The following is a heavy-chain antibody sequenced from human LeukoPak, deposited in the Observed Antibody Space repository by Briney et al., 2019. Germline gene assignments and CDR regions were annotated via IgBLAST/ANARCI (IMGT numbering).Heavy chain of an antibody. V-gene: IGHV3-21*06. Sequence: NAGGSLRLSCAASGFTFSNYGMNWVRQAPGKGLEWVSFTDTSGRYVYYGDSVKGRFTISRDNAKNLLFLQMNGLRAEDTAFYYCARGRSITLLRGVAMSDGFDIWGQGVMVAVSS. CDR2: TDTSGRYV. D-gene: IGHD3-10*01. J-gene: IGHJ3*02. CDR3: ARGRSITLLRGVAMSDGFDI. CDR1: GFTFSNYG.